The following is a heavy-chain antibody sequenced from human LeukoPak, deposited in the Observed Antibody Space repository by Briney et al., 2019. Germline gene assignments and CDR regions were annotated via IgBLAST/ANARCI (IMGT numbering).Heavy chain of an antibody. V-gene: IGHV3-23*01. Sequence: GGSLRLSCAASGFTFSSYSMNWVRQAPGKGLEWVSAISGSGGSTYYADSVKGRFTISRDNSKNTLYLQMNSLRAEDTAVYYCANYGIINDYWGQGTLVTVSS. CDR2: ISGSGGST. CDR1: GFTFSSYS. J-gene: IGHJ4*02. CDR3: ANYGIINDY. D-gene: IGHD1-26*01.